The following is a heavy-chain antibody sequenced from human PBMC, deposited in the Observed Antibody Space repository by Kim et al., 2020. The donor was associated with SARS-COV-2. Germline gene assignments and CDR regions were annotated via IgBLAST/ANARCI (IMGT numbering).Heavy chain of an antibody. CDR1: GFTFSSYA. D-gene: IGHD3-9*01. Sequence: GGSLRLSCAASGFTFSSYAMTWVRQAPGRGLEWVSLISGSGGTIYYAYSLKGRFTIPRDNSKNTVYLLIDSLRVEDTAIYYCAKESAWRYYFDNWGQGTLVTVSS. J-gene: IGHJ4*02. CDR3: AKESAWRYYFDN. V-gene: IGHV3-23*01. CDR2: ISGSGGTI.